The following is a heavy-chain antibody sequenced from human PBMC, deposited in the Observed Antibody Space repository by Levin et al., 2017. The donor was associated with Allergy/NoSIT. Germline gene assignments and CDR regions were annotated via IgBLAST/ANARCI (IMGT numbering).Heavy chain of an antibody. J-gene: IGHJ4*02. V-gene: IGHV5-51*01. Sequence: ASVKVSCKGSGYSFTSYWIGWVRQMPGKGLEWMGIIYPGDSDTRYSPSFQGQVTISADKSISTAYLQWSSLKASDTAMYYCARRRVDYDFWSGYLTSEYYFDYWGQGTLVTVSS. CDR2: IYPGDSDT. CDR1: GYSFTSYW. CDR3: ARRRVDYDFWSGYLTSEYYFDY. D-gene: IGHD3-3*01.